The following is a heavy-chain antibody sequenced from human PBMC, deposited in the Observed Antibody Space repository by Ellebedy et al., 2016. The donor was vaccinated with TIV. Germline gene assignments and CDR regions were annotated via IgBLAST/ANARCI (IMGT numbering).Heavy chain of an antibody. D-gene: IGHD6-13*01. J-gene: IGHJ4*02. Sequence: AASVKVSCKASGYTFTSYHMQWVRQAPGQGLEWMGIINLSGGSTDYAQKFQGRVTMTRHTSTSTVYMELSSLRSEDTAVYYCARDQAEGRSSDYWGQGTLVTVAS. CDR1: GYTFTSYH. CDR3: ARDQAEGRSSDY. CDR2: INLSGGST. V-gene: IGHV1-46*01.